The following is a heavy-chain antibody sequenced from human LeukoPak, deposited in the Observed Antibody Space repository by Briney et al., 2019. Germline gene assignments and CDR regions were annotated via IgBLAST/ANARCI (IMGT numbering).Heavy chain of an antibody. D-gene: IGHD6-13*01. V-gene: IGHV3-21*01. J-gene: IGHJ4*02. Sequence: GGSLRLSCAASGFTFSSYSMNWVRQAPGKGLEWVSSISSSSSYIYYADSVKGRFTISRDNAKNSLYLQMNSVRAEDTAVYYCARDSIAAAGRPFDYWGQGTLVTVSS. CDR1: GFTFSSYS. CDR3: ARDSIAAAGRPFDY. CDR2: ISSSSSYI.